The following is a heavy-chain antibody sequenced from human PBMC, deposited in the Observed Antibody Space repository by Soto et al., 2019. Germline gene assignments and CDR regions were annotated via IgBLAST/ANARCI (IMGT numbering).Heavy chain of an antibody. J-gene: IGHJ4*02. V-gene: IGHV4-30-4*01. CDR2: IYYSGST. CDR3: ASRHSSPYFDY. D-gene: IGHD6-13*01. Sequence: SETLSLTCTVSGGSISSGDYYWSWIRQPPGKGLEWIGSIYYSGSTYYNPSLKSRVTISVDTSKNQFSLKLNSVTAADTAVYYCASRHSSPYFDYWGQGTXVTVSS. CDR1: GGSISSGDYY.